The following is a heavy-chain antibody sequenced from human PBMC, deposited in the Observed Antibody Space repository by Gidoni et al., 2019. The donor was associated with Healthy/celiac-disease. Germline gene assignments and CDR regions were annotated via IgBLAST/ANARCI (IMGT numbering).Heavy chain of an antibody. Sequence: KPTQILTLTCTFSGFSLSTSGVGVGWIRQPPGKALEWLALISWNDDKRYSPSLKSRLTITKDPSKKQVVLTITNLDPWDTGTYYLATIPLQVHSSGFQFDYWGQGTLVTVSS. CDR3: ATIPLQVHSSGFQFDY. CDR2: ISWNDDK. D-gene: IGHD6-19*01. CDR1: GFSLSTSGVG. J-gene: IGHJ4*02. V-gene: IGHV2-5*01.